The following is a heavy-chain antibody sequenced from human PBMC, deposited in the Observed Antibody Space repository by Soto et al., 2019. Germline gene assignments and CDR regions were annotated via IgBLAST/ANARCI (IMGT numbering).Heavy chain of an antibody. V-gene: IGHV1-18*01. CDR2: ISAYNGNT. J-gene: IGHJ6*02. CDR1: GYTFTSYG. D-gene: IGHD2-2*01. CDR3: ARDCSSTSCSAYDYDGMDD. Sequence: QVQLVQSGAEVKKPGASVKVSCKASGYTFTSYGIIWVRQAPGQGLEWMGWISAYNGNTNYAQKLQGRVTMTTDTSTSTAYMELRSLRSDDTAVYYCARDCSSTSCSAYDYDGMDDWGQGTTVSVSS.